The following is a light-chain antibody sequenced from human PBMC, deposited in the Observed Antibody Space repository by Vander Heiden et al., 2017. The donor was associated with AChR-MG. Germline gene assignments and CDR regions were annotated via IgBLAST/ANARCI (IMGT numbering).Light chain of an antibody. CDR3: QSYDNSLSGLV. Sequence: QSVLTQPPSVSGAPGQRVTIPCTGNSSNIGAGHLVHSYQQLPVRAPKLLIYANSNRPSGVPDRFSGSKSGTSASLAITGLQAEDEADYYCQSYDNSLSGLVFGGGTRLTVL. J-gene: IGLJ3*02. CDR2: ANS. V-gene: IGLV1-40*01. CDR1: SSNIGAGHL.